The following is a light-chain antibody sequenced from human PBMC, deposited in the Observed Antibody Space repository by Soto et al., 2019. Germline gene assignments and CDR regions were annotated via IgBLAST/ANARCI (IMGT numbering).Light chain of an antibody. CDR3: HQYNSLWT. J-gene: IGKJ1*01. V-gene: IGKV1-5*01. CDR2: DAS. CDR1: QTISSW. Sequence: DIQMTQSPSTLSGSVGDRVTITCRASQTISSWLAWYQQKPGKAPKLLIYDASSLESGVPSSFSGSVSVTEITLTISRLQPDDFATYCCHQYNSLWTFGQGTKVDIK.